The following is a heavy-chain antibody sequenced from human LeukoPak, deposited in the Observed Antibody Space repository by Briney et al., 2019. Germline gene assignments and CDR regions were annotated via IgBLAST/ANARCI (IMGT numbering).Heavy chain of an antibody. D-gene: IGHD5-18*01. CDR1: GYSFTSYW. CDR3: ARTPRGYSYGRNFDY. J-gene: IGHJ4*02. Sequence: GESLKISCKGSGYSFTSYWIGWVRQMPGKGLEWMGIIYPGDSDTRYSPSFQGQVTISADKSISTAYLQWSSLKASDTAMYYCARTPRGYSYGRNFDYWGQGTLVTVSS. CDR2: IYPGDSDT. V-gene: IGHV5-51*01.